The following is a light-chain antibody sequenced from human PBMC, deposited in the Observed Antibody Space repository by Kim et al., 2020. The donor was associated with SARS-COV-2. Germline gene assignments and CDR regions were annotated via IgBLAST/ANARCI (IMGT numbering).Light chain of an antibody. CDR3: SSYSYTYNSPRAL. CDR2: DVS. CDR1: SSDVGAYNF. V-gene: IGLV2-14*03. Sequence: QSALTQPASVSGSPGQSITISCTGTSSDVGAYNFVSWYQQHPGKAPKLMIYDVSNRPSGISYRFSGSKSGNTASLTISGLQAEDEADYFCSSYSYTYNSPRALFGGGTQLTVL. J-gene: IGLJ2*01.